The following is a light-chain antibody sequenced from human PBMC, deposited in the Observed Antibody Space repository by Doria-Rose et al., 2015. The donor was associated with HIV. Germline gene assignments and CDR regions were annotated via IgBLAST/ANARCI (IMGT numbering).Light chain of an antibody. CDR1: QSFSSTY. CDR2: DGS. V-gene: IGKV3-20*01. Sequence: TQSPGTLSLSPGERATLSCRAIQSFSSTYLAWYQQKPGRAPSLLIYDGSTRATGIPDRFSASGSGTDFTLTINRLEPEDFALYYCHQYGTSWTFGQGTKVEI. J-gene: IGKJ1*01. CDR3: HQYGTSWT.